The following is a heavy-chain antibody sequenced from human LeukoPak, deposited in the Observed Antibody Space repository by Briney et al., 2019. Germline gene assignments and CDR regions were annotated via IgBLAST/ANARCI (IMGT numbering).Heavy chain of an antibody. CDR1: GFTFSSYW. Sequence: GGSLRLSCAASGFTFSSYWMSWVRQAPGKGLEWVANIKQDGSEKYYVDSVKGRFTISRDNAKNSLYLQMNSLRAEDTAVYYCARDGAQHDYYYYMDVWGKGPTVTVSS. CDR3: ARDGAQHDYYYYMDV. V-gene: IGHV3-7*01. CDR2: IKQDGSEK. D-gene: IGHD1-26*01. J-gene: IGHJ6*03.